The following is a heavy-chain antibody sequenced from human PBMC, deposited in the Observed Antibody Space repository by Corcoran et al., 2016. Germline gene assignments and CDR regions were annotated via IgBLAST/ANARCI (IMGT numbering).Heavy chain of an antibody. CDR2: IYTSGST. D-gene: IGHD1-26*01. J-gene: IGHJ6*03. CDR3: ARDELWDSADYYYYYMDV. Sequence: PAGKGLEWIGRIYTSGSTNYNPSLKSRVTISVDTSKNQFSLKLSSVTAADTAVYYCARDELWDSADYYYYYMDVWGKGTTVTVSS. V-gene: IGHV4-61*02.